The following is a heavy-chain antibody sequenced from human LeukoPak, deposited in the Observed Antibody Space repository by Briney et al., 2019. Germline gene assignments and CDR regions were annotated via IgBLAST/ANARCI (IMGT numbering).Heavy chain of an antibody. CDR2: ISAYNGNT. J-gene: IGHJ4*02. CDR1: GYTFTSYG. CDR3: ARSGVLVMATTPFWDY. D-gene: IGHD5-24*01. V-gene: IGHV1-18*01. Sequence: AASVKVSCKASGYTFTSYGISWVRQAPGQGLEWMGWISAYNGNTNYAQKLQGRVTMTTDTSTSTAYMELRSLRSDDTAVYYCARSGVLVMATTPFWDYWGQGTLVTVSS.